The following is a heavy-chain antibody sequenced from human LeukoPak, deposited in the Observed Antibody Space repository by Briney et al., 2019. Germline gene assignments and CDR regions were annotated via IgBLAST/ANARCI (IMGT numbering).Heavy chain of an antibody. Sequence: ASVKVSCKASGYTFTGYYMHWARQAPGQGLEWMGWINSNSGGTNYAQKFQGRVTMIRDTSISTAYMELSRLRSDDTAVYYCARHRPSEQLALRTWGQGTLVTVSS. D-gene: IGHD6-6*01. CDR2: INSNSGGT. CDR1: GYTFTGYY. V-gene: IGHV1-2*02. CDR3: ARHRPSEQLALRT. J-gene: IGHJ5*02.